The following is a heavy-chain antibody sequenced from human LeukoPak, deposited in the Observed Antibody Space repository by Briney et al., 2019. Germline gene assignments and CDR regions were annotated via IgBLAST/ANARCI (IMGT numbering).Heavy chain of an antibody. CDR3: ATIAPNYYVSGIYAFDI. CDR1: GYTLTELS. CDR2: FDPEDGET. Sequence: ASVKVSCKVSGYTLTELSMYWVRQASGKGLEWMGGFDPEDGETIYAQKFQGRLTMTEDTSTDTAYMELSSLRSEDTAVYYCATIAPNYYVSGIYAFDIWGQGTMVTVSS. J-gene: IGHJ3*02. V-gene: IGHV1-24*01. D-gene: IGHD3-10*01.